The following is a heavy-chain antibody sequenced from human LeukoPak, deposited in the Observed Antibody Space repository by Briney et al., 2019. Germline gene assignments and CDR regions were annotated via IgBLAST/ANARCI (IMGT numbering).Heavy chain of an antibody. V-gene: IGHV4-34*01. D-gene: IGHD3-10*01. CDR1: GGSFSGYH. J-gene: IGHJ5*01. Sequence: SETLSLTCVVYGGSFSGYHWSWIRQSPWKGLEWIGEINHRGSTNYNPSLKRRVTMSLDTSKNQFSLKLSSVTAADTAVYYCAISLYGSGSYHKWLDPFVQGRLFTASS. CDR2: INHRGST. CDR3: AISLYGSGSYHKWLDP.